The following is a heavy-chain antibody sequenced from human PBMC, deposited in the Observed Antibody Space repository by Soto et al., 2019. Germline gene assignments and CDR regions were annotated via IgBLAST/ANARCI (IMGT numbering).Heavy chain of an antibody. CDR2: IIPIFGTA. CDR1: ARAFRSYG. D-gene: IGHD4-17*01. CDR3: ARLTTLVTHVDAFDI. V-gene: IGHV1-69*06. Sequence: SVKVSCKASARAFRSYGISWVRQAPGQGLEWMGGIIPIFGTANYEQKFQDRVTITADKSSSTAYMELSSLRSEDTAVYYCARLTTLVTHVDAFDIWGQGTMVTVSS. J-gene: IGHJ3*02.